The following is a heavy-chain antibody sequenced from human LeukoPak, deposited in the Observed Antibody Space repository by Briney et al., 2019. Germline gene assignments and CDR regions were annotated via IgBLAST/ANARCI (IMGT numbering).Heavy chain of an antibody. CDR2: IKYDGGEK. D-gene: IGHD6-25*01. CDR3: TRDFQAASHYHMYG. J-gene: IGHJ6*03. CDR1: GFTFSNYW. V-gene: IGHV3-7*01. Sequence: GGSLRLSCAASGFTFSNYWMSWVRQAPGRGLEWVANIKYDGGEKYYVDSVKGRLTISRDHAKHSLYLQMNGLRAEDTAVYYCTRDFQAASHYHMYGWGKGTTVTVSS.